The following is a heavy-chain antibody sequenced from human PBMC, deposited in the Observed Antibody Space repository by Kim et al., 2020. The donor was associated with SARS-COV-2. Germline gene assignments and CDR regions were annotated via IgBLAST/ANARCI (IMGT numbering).Heavy chain of an antibody. J-gene: IGHJ6*02. CDR3: AKVSGHGDYTYYYYGMDV. CDR2: ISDTGDRK. CDR1: GYTFNIYA. D-gene: IGHD4-17*01. Sequence: PGGSLRLSCAASGYTFNIYAMSWVRQAPGKGLDWVSTISDTGDRKYFADSVKGRFTISRDNSKDTLFLQMNSLRADDTATYYCAKVSGHGDYTYYYYGMDVWGQGTTVTVFS. V-gene: IGHV3-23*01.